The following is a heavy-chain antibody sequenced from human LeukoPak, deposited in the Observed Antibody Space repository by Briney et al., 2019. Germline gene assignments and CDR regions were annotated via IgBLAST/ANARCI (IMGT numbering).Heavy chain of an antibody. CDR1: GFAFSSYW. CDR3: ARDQYYDSSGFDY. Sequence: GGSLRLSCGASGFAFSSYWMTWLRQAPGKGLEFVANIEPAGSATYYADSVKGRFTISRDNAKNSLYLQMNSLRAEDTAVYYCARDQYYDSSGFDYWGQGTLVTVSS. J-gene: IGHJ4*02. D-gene: IGHD3-22*01. CDR2: IEPAGSAT. V-gene: IGHV3-7*01.